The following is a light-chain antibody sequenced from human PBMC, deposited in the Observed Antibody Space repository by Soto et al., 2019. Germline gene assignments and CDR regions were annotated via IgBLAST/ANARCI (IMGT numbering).Light chain of an antibody. V-gene: IGKV3-11*01. Sequence: EIVLTQSPVTLSLSPGERATLSCRASQSVSNYLAWYQQKPGQAPRLLIYEASNRATGIPARFSGSGSGTDFTLTISSLEPEDFAVYYCQQRADWPITFGQGTRLEIK. J-gene: IGKJ5*01. CDR1: QSVSNY. CDR3: QQRADWPIT. CDR2: EAS.